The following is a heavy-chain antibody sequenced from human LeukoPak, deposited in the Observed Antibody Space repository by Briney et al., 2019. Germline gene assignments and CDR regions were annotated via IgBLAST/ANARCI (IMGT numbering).Heavy chain of an antibody. CDR2: IRGRGGRT. CDR3: ARDHGYFDY. J-gene: IGHJ4*02. CDR1: GFTFSSYA. V-gene: IGHV3-23*01. Sequence: GGSLRLSWAASGFTFSSYAMSWVRQAPGKGLEWVLAIRGRGGRTYYADSMKGPFTLSRDHSKNTLYPQMDSLRAEHTAVYYCARDHGYFDYWGQGTLVTVSS.